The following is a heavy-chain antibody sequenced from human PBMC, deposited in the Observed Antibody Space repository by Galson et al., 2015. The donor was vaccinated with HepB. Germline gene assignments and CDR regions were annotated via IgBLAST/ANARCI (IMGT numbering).Heavy chain of an antibody. CDR1: GYTFTGYY. CDR2: INPNSGGT. D-gene: IGHD3-22*01. J-gene: IGHJ4*02. CDR3: ARYVRTYDSRSYYFDY. V-gene: IGHV1-2*02. Sequence: CKASGYTFTGYYMHWVRQAPGQGLEWMGWINPNSGGTNYAQKFQGRVTMTRDTSISTAYMELSRLRSDDTAVYYCARYVRTYDSRSYYFDYWGQGTLVTVSS.